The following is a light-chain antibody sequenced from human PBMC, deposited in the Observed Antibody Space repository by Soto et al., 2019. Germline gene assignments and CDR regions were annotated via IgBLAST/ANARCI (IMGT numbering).Light chain of an antibody. J-gene: IGLJ2*01. Sequence: QSVLTQQASVSGSPGQSLTISCTGTSGDVGRYNYVAWYKHRTGKVSELIIVSDRFYSFKSGNSASLNISGLQAEDEADNYCSSYTTKRIPVFGGGSKVTVL. V-gene: IGLV2-14*01. CDR1: SGDVGRYNY. CDR3: SSYTTKRIPV.